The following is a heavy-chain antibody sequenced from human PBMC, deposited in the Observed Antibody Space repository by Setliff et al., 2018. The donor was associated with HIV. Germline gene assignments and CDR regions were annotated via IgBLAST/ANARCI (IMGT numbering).Heavy chain of an antibody. Sequence: SETLSLTCTVSGGSITSGSYYWSWIRQPAGKGLEWIGHIYTSGSTNYNPSLKSRVTISVDTSKNQFSLKVSSVTAADTAVYYCARWGEPAQRGFDIWGQGTMVTVS. V-gene: IGHV4-61*09. J-gene: IGHJ3*02. CDR2: IYTSGST. CDR3: ARWGEPAQRGFDI. CDR1: GGSITSGSYY. D-gene: IGHD3-16*01.